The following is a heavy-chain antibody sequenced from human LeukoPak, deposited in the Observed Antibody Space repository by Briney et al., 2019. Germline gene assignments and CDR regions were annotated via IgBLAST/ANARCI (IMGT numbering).Heavy chain of an antibody. J-gene: IGHJ4*02. Sequence: GGSLRLSCAASGFTFSSYAMSWVRQAPGKGLEWVSSISGNGGSTYYAVSVQGRFTISRDNSKNTLYLQMNSLKVEDTAVYYCARGLPPVMKYYFDYWGQGTLVTVSS. CDR1: GFTFSSYA. V-gene: IGHV3-23*01. CDR3: ARGLPPVMKYYFDY. CDR2: ISGNGGST. D-gene: IGHD4-11*01.